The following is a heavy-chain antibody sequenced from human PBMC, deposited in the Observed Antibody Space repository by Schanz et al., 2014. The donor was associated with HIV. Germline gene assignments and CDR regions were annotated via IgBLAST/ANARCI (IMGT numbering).Heavy chain of an antibody. CDR1: GFTFSSYG. CDR2: ISSSGAYI. CDR3: ARGDDYYGSGTPAYYHAMDV. D-gene: IGHD3-10*01. J-gene: IGHJ6*02. V-gene: IGHV3-21*01. Sequence: VQLVESGGGVVQPGRSLRLSCAASGFTFSSYGMHWVRQAPGKGLEWVSSISSSGAYIYHADSLKGRFTVSRDNANNSVSLQMDSLRGEDTAVYYCARGDDYYGSGTPAYYHAMDVWGQGTTVTVSS.